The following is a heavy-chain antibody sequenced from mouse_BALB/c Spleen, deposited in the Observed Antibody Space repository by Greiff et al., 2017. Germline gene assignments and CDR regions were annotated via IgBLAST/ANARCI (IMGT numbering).Heavy chain of an antibody. J-gene: IGHJ2*01. Sequence: EVKLQESGGDLVKPGGSLKLSCAASGFTFSSYGMSWVRQTPDKRLEWVATISSGGSYTYYPDSVKGRFTISRDNAKNTLYLQMSSLKSEDTAMYYCARPSGGDYYFDYWGQGTTLTVSS. CDR3: ARPSGGDYYFDY. V-gene: IGHV5-6*01. D-gene: IGHD6-1*01. CDR2: ISSGGSYT. CDR1: GFTFSSYG.